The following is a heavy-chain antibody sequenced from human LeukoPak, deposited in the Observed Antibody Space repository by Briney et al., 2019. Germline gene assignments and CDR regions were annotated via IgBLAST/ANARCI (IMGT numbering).Heavy chain of an antibody. CDR1: DYSISSGSY. J-gene: IGHJ4*02. CDR3: ARDRGVAYCSGGSCLTPPYDY. Sequence: SETLSLTCTVSDYSISSGSYWGWIRQPPGKGLEWIGSIYHSGNTYYNPSLKSRVTISVDTSKNQFSLKLSSVTAADTAVYYCARDRGVAYCSGGSCLTPPYDYWGQGTLVTVSS. D-gene: IGHD2-15*01. V-gene: IGHV4-38-2*02. CDR2: IYHSGNT.